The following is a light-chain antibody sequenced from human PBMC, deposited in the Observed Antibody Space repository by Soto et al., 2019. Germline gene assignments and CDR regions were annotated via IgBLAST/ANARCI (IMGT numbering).Light chain of an antibody. Sequence: AIRITQPRSPCSASKGDRVTITCRASQSIGSYLDWYQQKAGKAPTLLMYTSSTLQSGVPSRFSGSGSGTDFILTISSLQSEDFATYYCQQYYSYPLTFGEGTKVDIK. CDR3: QQYYSYPLT. CDR1: QSIGSY. J-gene: IGKJ4*02. CDR2: TSS. V-gene: IGKV1-8*01.